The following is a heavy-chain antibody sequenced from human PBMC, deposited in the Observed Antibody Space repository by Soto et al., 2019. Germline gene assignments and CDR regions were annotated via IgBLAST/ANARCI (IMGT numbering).Heavy chain of an antibody. J-gene: IGHJ4*02. CDR1: GYRFTNYW. Sequence: PGESLKISCKGSGYRFTNYWIGWVRQAPGQGLEWMGTIIPIIDIANYAQKFQGRVTITRDTSASTAYMELSSVTAADTAVYYCARVGDSSGYYSYYFDYWGQGTLVTVSS. CDR2: IIPIIDIA. D-gene: IGHD3-22*01. CDR3: ARVGDSSGYYSYYFDY. V-gene: IGHV1-69*04.